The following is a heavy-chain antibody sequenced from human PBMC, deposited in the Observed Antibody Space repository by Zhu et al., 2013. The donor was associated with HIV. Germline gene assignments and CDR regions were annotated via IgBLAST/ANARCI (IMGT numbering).Heavy chain of an antibody. CDR2: ISGYNGNT. V-gene: IGHV1-18*01. D-gene: IGHD6-19*01. Sequence: QVQLVQSGTEVKKPGASVKVSCKASGYTFTSYGISWVRQAPGQGLEWMGWISGYNGNTNSAQKLQGRVTMTTDTSTSTAYMELRSLRSDDTAVYYCARFGSPYSSGWYSRHAFDIWAKGQWSPSLQ. CDR1: GYTFTSYG. J-gene: IGHJ3*02. CDR3: ARFGSPYSSGWYSRHAFDI.